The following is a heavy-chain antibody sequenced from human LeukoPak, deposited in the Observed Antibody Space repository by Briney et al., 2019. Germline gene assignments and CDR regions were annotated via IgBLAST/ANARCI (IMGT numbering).Heavy chain of an antibody. CDR1: GGTFSSYT. J-gene: IGHJ3*02. D-gene: IGHD1-26*01. CDR2: IIPILGIA. Sequence: GASVKVFCKASGGTFSSYTISWVRQAPGQGLEWMGRIIPILGIANYAQKFQGRVTITADKSTSTAYMELSSLRSEDTAVYYCARWELRDFNDAFDIWGQGTMVTVSS. V-gene: IGHV1-69*02. CDR3: ARWELRDFNDAFDI.